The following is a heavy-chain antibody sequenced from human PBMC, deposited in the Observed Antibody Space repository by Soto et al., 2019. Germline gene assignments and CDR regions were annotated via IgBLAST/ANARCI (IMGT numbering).Heavy chain of an antibody. V-gene: IGHV5-10-1*01. J-gene: IGHJ5*02. CDR3: ARRASGYYDSSGSRGSWFDP. Sequence: PGESLKISCKGSGYSFTSYWISWVRQMPGKGLEWMGRIDPSDSYTNYSPSFQGHVTISADKSISTAYLQWSSLKASDTAMYCCARRASGYYDSSGSRGSWFDPWGQGTLVTVSS. CDR1: GYSFTSYW. CDR2: IDPSDSYT. D-gene: IGHD3-22*01.